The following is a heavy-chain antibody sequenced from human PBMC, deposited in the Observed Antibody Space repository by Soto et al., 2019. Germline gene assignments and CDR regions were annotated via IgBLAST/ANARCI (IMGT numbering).Heavy chain of an antibody. V-gene: IGHV3-15*07. CDR2: IKSKTDGGTT. D-gene: IGHD3-22*01. J-gene: IGHJ4*02. Sequence: EVQLVESGGGLVKPGGSLRLSCAASGFTFSNAWMNWVRQAPGKGLEWVGRIKSKTDGGTTDYAAPVKGRFTISRDDSKNTLYLQMNSLKTEDTAVYYCTTDPTTGYYYDSSGYYPSDLDYWGQGTLVTVSS. CDR3: TTDPTTGYYYDSSGYYPSDLDY. CDR1: GFTFSNAW.